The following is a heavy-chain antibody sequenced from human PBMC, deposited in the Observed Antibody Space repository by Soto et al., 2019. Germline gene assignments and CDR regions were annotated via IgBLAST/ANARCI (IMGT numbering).Heavy chain of an antibody. Sequence: QVQLVESGGGVVQPGRSLRLSCAASGLTFSSYGMHWVRQAPGKGLEWVAVIWYDGSDKYYADSVKGRFTISRDNSKNTLYLQMNSLRVEGTAVYYCPRGSSSWSPYFDSWGQGSLVSVSS. J-gene: IGHJ4*02. D-gene: IGHD6-13*01. CDR3: PRGSSSWSPYFDS. V-gene: IGHV3-33*01. CDR1: GLTFSSYG. CDR2: IWYDGSDK.